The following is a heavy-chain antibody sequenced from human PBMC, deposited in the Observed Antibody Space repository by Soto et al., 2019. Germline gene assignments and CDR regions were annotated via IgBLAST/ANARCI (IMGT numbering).Heavy chain of an antibody. CDR2: IYHSGST. J-gene: IGHJ6*02. Sequence: SETLSLTCAVSGGSISSSNWWSWVRPPPGKGLEWIGEIYHSGSTNYNPSLKSRVTISVDKSKNQFSLKLSSVTAADTAVYYCARGLIAAPPYYYYYYGMDVWGQGTTVTVSS. CDR1: GGSISSSNW. V-gene: IGHV4-4*02. D-gene: IGHD6-6*01. CDR3: ARGLIAAPPYYYYYYGMDV.